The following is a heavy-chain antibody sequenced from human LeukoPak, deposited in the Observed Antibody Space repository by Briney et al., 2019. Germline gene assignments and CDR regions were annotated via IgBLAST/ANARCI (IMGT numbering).Heavy chain of an antibody. CDR1: GGSISSYY. J-gene: IGHJ5*02. Sequence: SETLSLTCTVSGGSISSYYWSWIRQPPGKGLEWIGYIYYSGSTNYNPSLKSRVTISVDTSKNQFSLKLSSVTAADTAVYYCARSYSSRWADWFDPWGQGTLVTVSS. D-gene: IGHD6-13*01. CDR3: ARSYSSRWADWFDP. V-gene: IGHV4-59*08. CDR2: IYYSGST.